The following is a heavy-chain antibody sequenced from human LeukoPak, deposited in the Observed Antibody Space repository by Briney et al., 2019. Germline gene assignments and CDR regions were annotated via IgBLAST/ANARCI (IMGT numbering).Heavy chain of an antibody. J-gene: IGHJ2*01. D-gene: IGHD1-26*01. Sequence: GGSLRLSCAASGFTFSSYTMNWVRQAPGKGLEWVSYISSGNSNIYYADSVKGRFTISRDNAKNSLYLQMNRLRAEDPGLYYCARESVSYNLGCNFDLWGGGTLVTVSS. CDR2: ISSGNSNI. CDR1: GFTFSSYT. CDR3: ARESVSYNLGCNFDL. V-gene: IGHV3-48*01.